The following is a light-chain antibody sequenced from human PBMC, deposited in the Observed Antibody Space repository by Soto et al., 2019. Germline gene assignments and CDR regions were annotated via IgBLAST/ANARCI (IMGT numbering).Light chain of an antibody. Sequence: EGVLTQSPGTLSLSPGEKATLSCRASQSVSSSYLARYQQKPGQAPRLLIYGASSRATGIPDRFSGSGSGTDFTLTVSRLELEDFAVYYCQRFGSSSXTFGQGXKV. CDR3: QRFGSSSXT. CDR2: GAS. V-gene: IGKV3-20*01. J-gene: IGKJ1*01. CDR1: QSVSSSY.